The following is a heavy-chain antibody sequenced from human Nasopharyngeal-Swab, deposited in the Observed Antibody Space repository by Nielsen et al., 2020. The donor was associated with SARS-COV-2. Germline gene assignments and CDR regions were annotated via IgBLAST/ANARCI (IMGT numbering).Heavy chain of an antibody. CDR2: IYSGGTTT. CDR1: GFTASSYA. D-gene: IGHD5-24*01. J-gene: IGHJ4*02. CDR3: AKSQGWLQWGN. Sequence: GESLKISCAASGFTASSYAMTWVRQSPGKGLEWVSVIYSGGTTTFYADSVKGRFTISRDDSKNTVYLQMNSLRAEDTAIYYCAKSQGWLQWGNWGQGTLVTVSS. V-gene: IGHV3-23*03.